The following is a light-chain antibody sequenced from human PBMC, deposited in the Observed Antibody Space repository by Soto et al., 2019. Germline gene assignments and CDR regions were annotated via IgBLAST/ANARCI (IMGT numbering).Light chain of an antibody. CDR3: QQYGSPIT. V-gene: IGKV3-20*01. J-gene: IGKJ5*01. CDR1: QSVSSNY. Sequence: SPGTLSLXPGEXGTLXXRASQSVSSNYLAWYQQKPGQDPRILIYGASNRATGIQDRFSGSGSGTDFTLTISRLETEDFAVYYCQQYGSPITFGQGTRLEIK. CDR2: GAS.